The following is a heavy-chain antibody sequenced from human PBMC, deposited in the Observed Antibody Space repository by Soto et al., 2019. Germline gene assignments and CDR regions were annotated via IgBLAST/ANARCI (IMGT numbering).Heavy chain of an antibody. CDR2: LSSDGFGA. D-gene: IGHD3-16*01. V-gene: IGHV3-74*03. CDR1: VFSLSPYW. J-gene: IGHJ4*02. CDR3: ARDLGGPEY. Sequence: GGSLRLSCASSVFSLSPYWMHWVRQVPGRGLEWVARLSSDGFGAAYADSVKGRFFISRDIARNTLSLQMNSLRADDTAVYYCARDLGGPEYWGRGTSVIVSS.